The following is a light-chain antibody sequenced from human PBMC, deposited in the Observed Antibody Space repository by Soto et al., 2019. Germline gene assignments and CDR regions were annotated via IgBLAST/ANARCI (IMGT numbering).Light chain of an antibody. Sequence: EIVMTQSPATLSVSPGERATLSCRASQSVSSNLAWYQQKPGQAPRLLIYGASTRATGIPARFSGSGSGTEFTLTISSLQSEDFAVYYCQQYGSLPFTFGPGTKVDIK. J-gene: IGKJ3*01. CDR3: QQYGSLPFT. CDR2: GAS. CDR1: QSVSSN. V-gene: IGKV3-15*01.